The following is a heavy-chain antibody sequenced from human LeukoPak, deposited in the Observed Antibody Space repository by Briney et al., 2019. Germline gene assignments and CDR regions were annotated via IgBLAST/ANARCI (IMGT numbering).Heavy chain of an antibody. D-gene: IGHD6-19*01. J-gene: IGHJ4*02. CDR2: IYHSGST. CDR1: GGSISSSNW. V-gene: IGHV4-4*02. Sequence: SGTLSLTCAVSGGSISSSNWWSWVRQPPGKGLEWIGEIYHSGSTNYNPSLKSRVTISVDKSKNQFSLKLSSVTAADTAVYYCARRSGWYSYYFDYWGQGTLVTVSS. CDR3: ARRSGWYSYYFDY.